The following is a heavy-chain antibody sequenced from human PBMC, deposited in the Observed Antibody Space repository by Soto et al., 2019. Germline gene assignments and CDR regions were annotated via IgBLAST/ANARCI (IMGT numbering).Heavy chain of an antibody. CDR2: IYYSGST. CDR1: GGSISSSSYY. Sequence: SETLSLTCTVSGGSISSSSYYWGWIRQPPGKGLEWIGSIYYSGSTYYNPSLKSRVTISVDTSKNQFSLKLSSVTAADTAVYYCARHAYYYDSSGYYILGAFDIWGQGTMVTVSS. J-gene: IGHJ3*02. V-gene: IGHV4-39*01. CDR3: ARHAYYYDSSGYYILGAFDI. D-gene: IGHD3-22*01.